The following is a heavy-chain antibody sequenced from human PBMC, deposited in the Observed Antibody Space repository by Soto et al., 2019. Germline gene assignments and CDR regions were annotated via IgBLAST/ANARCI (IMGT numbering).Heavy chain of an antibody. V-gene: IGHV1-18*01. Sequence: ASVKVSCKASGYTFTSYGISWVRQAPGQGLEWMGWISAYNGNTNYAQKLQGRVTMTTDTSTSTAYMELRSLRSDDTAVYYCARDWSYQLLHKGNSFWFDPWGQGTLVTVSS. CDR3: ARDWSYQLLHKGNSFWFDP. D-gene: IGHD2-2*01. CDR1: GYTFTSYG. CDR2: ISAYNGNT. J-gene: IGHJ5*02.